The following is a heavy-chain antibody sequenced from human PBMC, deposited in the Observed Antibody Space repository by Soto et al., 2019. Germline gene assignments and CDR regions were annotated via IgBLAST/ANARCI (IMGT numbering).Heavy chain of an antibody. J-gene: IGHJ4*02. CDR2: IWDAGSNK. V-gene: IGHV3-33*01. Sequence: QVPLVESGGGVVQPGRSLRLSCAASGFTFSSYGMHCGRQAPGKGLEWVAGIWDAGSNKYYADSVKGGFTISRDNSKNTLYSKINSRRAEDTAVYYCALPEEANVGGYWGQGTLVTDSS. CDR3: ALPEEANVGGY. D-gene: IGHD2-8*01. CDR1: GFTFSSYG.